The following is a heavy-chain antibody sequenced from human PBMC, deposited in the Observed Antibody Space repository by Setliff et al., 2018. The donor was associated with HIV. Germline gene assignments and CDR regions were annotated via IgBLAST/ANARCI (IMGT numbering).Heavy chain of an antibody. CDR3: VRVSSSGYYGEGAFDI. CDR2: IYSGGTT. V-gene: IGHV4-39*07. Sequence: SETLSLTCTVSGGSISSSSYYWGWIRQPPGKGLEWIGNIYSGGTTYYNSSLRSRVTISVDTSKNQFSLELTSVTAADTAVFYCVRVSSSGYYGEGAFDIWGQGTVVTVSS. J-gene: IGHJ3*02. D-gene: IGHD3-22*01. CDR1: GGSISSSSYY.